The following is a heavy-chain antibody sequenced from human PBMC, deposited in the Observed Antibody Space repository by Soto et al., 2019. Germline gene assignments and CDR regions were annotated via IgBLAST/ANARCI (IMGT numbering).Heavy chain of an antibody. CDR2: IFHDGTA. CDR3: ASLVYATRLNYMYFDF. D-gene: IGHD2-8*01. V-gene: IGHV4-4*02. CDR1: GVSISSGNW. Sequence: SETLSLTCAVSGVSISSGNWWTWVRQTPQRGLEYIGEIFHDGTANYYPSFERRVAISVDTSKNQFSLKLTSVTAADTAIYFCASLVYATRLNYMYFDFWGQGALVTVSS. J-gene: IGHJ4*02.